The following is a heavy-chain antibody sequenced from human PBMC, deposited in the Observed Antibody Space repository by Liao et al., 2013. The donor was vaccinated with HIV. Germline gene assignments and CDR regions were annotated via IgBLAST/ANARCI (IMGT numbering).Heavy chain of an antibody. Sequence: QVQLQQWGAGLLKPSETLSLTCAVYGGSFSDYYWSWIRQSPGKGLEWIGEIDHSGSSNYNPSLKSRVTISVDTSKNQFSLRLSSVTAADTALYYCASDPGPSYYNTRAYYFDSWGQGTLVTVSS. V-gene: IGHV4-34*01. D-gene: IGHD3-22*01. J-gene: IGHJ4*02. CDR2: IDHSGSS. CDR3: ASDPGPSYYNTRAYYFDS. CDR1: GGSFSDYY.